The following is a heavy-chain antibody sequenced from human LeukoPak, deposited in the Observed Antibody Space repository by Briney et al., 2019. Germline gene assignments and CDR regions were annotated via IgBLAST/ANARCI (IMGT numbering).Heavy chain of an antibody. CDR2: ISASDGTT. CDR3: ARGGAAVTTHFSH. J-gene: IGHJ4*02. Sequence: ASVKVSCKASGYSFSIYGITWARQAPGQGLEYLGWISASDGTTNYAQKVQDRVTMTTDTSTSTAYLELRSLRSEDTAVYYCARGGAAVTTHFSHWGQGTLVTVSS. V-gene: IGHV1-18*01. D-gene: IGHD4-17*01. CDR1: GYSFSIYG.